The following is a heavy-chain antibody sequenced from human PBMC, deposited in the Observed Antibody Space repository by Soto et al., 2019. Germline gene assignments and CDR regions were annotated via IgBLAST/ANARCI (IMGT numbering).Heavy chain of an antibody. CDR3: AREYCSGTSCYGPDV. CDR2: ISYDGSNK. V-gene: IGHV3-30-3*01. D-gene: IGHD2-2*01. J-gene: IGHJ6*02. Sequence: VAVISYDGSNKYYADSVKGRFTISRDNSKNTLYLQMNSLRAEDTAVYYCAREYCSGTSCYGPDVWGQGTTVTVSS.